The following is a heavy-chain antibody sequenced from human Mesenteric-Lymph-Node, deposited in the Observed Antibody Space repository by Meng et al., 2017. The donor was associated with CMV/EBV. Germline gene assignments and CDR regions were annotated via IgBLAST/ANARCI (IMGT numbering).Heavy chain of an antibody. D-gene: IGHD2-2*01. CDR1: GFTFSSYS. CDR2: ITNSANYI. CDR3: ARDAECSSTSCPPPDYYYYGMDV. J-gene: IGHJ6*02. Sequence: GESLKISCAASGFTFSSYSMNWVRQAPGKGLEWVSSITNSANYIYSADSLKGRFTISRDNAESSLYLHMNSLRAEDTAVYYCARDAECSSTSCPPPDYYYYGMDVWGQGTTVTVSS. V-gene: IGHV3-21*01.